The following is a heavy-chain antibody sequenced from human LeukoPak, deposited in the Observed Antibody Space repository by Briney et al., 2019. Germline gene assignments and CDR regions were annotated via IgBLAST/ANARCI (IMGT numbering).Heavy chain of an antibody. CDR3: ARDGGPYGSGRRGTFDP. CDR1: GFTFSTYA. D-gene: IGHD3-10*01. CDR2: ISYDGSNK. V-gene: IGHV3-30*01. Sequence: GRSLRLSCAASGFTFSTYAMHWVRQAPGKGLEWVAVISYDGSNKYYADSVKGRFTISRDNSKNTLYLQMNSLRAEDTAVYYCARDGGPYGSGRRGTFDPWGQGTLVTVSS. J-gene: IGHJ5*02.